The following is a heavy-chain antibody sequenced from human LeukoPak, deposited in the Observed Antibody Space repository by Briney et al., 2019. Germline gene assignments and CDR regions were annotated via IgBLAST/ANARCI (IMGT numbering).Heavy chain of an antibody. J-gene: IGHJ5*02. CDR2: IYYSGSA. V-gene: IGHV4-39*07. Sequence: SETLSLTCTVSGGSISSSSYYWGWIRQPPGKGLEWIGSIYYSGSASYNPSLKSRVTISVDTSKNQFSLKLSSVTAADTAVYCCARFYYDSSGWFDPWGQGTLVTVSS. CDR3: ARFYYDSSGWFDP. D-gene: IGHD3-22*01. CDR1: GGSISSSSYY.